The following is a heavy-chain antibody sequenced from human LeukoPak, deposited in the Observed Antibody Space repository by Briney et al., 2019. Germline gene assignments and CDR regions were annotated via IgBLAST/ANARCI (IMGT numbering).Heavy chain of an antibody. CDR1: GFTFSSYS. CDR3: AKARGISAPTGYYYYMDV. Sequence: GGSLRLSCAASGFTFSSYSMNWVRQAPGKGLEWVAFIPKDGSNKFYADSVKGRFTISRDNSKNTLSLQMNSLRAEDTALYYCAKARGISAPTGYYYYMDVWAEGTTVTVSS. D-gene: IGHD6-6*01. J-gene: IGHJ6*03. V-gene: IGHV3-30*02. CDR2: IPKDGSNK.